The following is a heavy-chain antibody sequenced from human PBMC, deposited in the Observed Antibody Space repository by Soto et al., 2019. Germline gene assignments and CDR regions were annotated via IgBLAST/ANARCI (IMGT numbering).Heavy chain of an antibody. D-gene: IGHD6-6*01. Sequence: GESLKISXKGSGYSFTSYWISWVRQMPGKGLEWMGRIDPSDSYTNYSPSFQGHVTISADKSISTAYLQWSSLKASDTAMYYCARQGQYSSSSPGDWFDPWGQGTLVTVSS. CDR2: IDPSDSYT. CDR1: GYSFTSYW. V-gene: IGHV5-10-1*01. CDR3: ARQGQYSSSSPGDWFDP. J-gene: IGHJ5*02.